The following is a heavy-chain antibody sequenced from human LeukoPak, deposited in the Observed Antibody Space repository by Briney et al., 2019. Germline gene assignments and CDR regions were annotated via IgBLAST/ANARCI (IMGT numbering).Heavy chain of an antibody. Sequence: PSETLSLTCAVSGDSMSSYYWSWIRQPPGKGLEWIGFIYNSGTTNYNPSLKSRVSISVDTSNNQFSLKLSSLTAADTAVYYCARTNYCSGGSCSSGGWFDPWGQGTPVTVSS. V-gene: IGHV4-59*01. CDR2: IYNSGTT. D-gene: IGHD2-15*01. CDR3: ARTNYCSGGSCSSGGWFDP. CDR1: GDSMSSYY. J-gene: IGHJ5*02.